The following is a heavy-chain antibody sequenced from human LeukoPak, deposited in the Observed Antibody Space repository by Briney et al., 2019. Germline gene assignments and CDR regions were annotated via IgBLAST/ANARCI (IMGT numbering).Heavy chain of an antibody. CDR1: GDRVSNNNAA. CDR3: ARNLGYCSGGSCFSAFDY. D-gene: IGHD2-15*01. CDR2: TSYMSKWYN. V-gene: IGHV6-1*01. Sequence: SQTLSVTCAIAGDRVSNNNAALNWIIHSPSIRLQWLGRTSYMSKWYNDYAVSVKSRITINPDTSKNQFSLQLSSVTPEDTAVYYCARNLGYCSGGSCFSAFDYWGQGTLVTVSS. J-gene: IGHJ4*02.